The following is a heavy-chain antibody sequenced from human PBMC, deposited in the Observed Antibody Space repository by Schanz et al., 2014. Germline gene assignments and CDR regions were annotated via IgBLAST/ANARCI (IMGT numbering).Heavy chain of an antibody. CDR2: ITSTSRYI. D-gene: IGHD3-10*01. Sequence: VQLVESGGGVVQRGGSLRLSCAASGFTFSNYTMYWVRQAPGKGLEWVSSITSTSRYIYYADSLKGRFTISRDNAKNSVYLQMNSLRAEDTAEYYCARGVRVRGIIIDYWGPGTLVTVSS. CDR1: GFTFSNYT. V-gene: IGHV3-21*01. CDR3: ARGVRVRGIIIDY. J-gene: IGHJ4*02.